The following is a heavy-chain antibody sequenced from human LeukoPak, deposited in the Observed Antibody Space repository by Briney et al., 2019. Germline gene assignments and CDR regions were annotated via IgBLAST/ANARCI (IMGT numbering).Heavy chain of an antibody. V-gene: IGHV3-23*01. CDR1: GFTFTSYA. D-gene: IGHD6-19*01. CDR3: AKDRRQWLGYFDY. Sequence: PGGSLRLSCAASGFTFTSYAMSWVRRAPGKGLGWVSGISGSGGTTYYADSVKGRFTISRDNSKNTLYMQMSSLRAEDTAVYYCAKDRRQWLGYFDYWGQGALVTVSS. J-gene: IGHJ4*02. CDR2: ISGSGGTT.